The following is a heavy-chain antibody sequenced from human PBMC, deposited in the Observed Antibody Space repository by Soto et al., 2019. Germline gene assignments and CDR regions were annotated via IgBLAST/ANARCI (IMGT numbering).Heavy chain of an antibody. Sequence: QVQLQESGPGLVKPSETLSLTCTVSGGSISSYYWSWIRQPAGKGLEWIGRIYTSGSTNYNPSLKSRVTMSVDTSKNQFSLKLSSVTAADTAVYYCARRGIVVVPAAIIGYYYGMDVWGQGTTVTVSS. J-gene: IGHJ6*02. D-gene: IGHD2-2*02. CDR3: ARRGIVVVPAAIIGYYYGMDV. CDR1: GGSISSYY. V-gene: IGHV4-4*07. CDR2: IYTSGST.